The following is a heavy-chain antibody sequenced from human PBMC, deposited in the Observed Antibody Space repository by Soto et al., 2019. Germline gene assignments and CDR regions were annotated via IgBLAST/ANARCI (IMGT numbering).Heavy chain of an antibody. CDR3: ARSDYYGSGSLYYYYYGMDV. CDR2: INSDGSST. V-gene: IGHV3-74*01. Sequence: GPLRLSWAAAGGPFSSYWMRWVSHAPGKGLVWVSRINSDGSSTSYADSVKGRFTISRDNAKNTLYLQMNSLRAEDTAVYYCARSDYYGSGSLYYYYYGMDVWGQGPTVTVSS. CDR1: GGPFSSYW. D-gene: IGHD3-10*01. J-gene: IGHJ6*02.